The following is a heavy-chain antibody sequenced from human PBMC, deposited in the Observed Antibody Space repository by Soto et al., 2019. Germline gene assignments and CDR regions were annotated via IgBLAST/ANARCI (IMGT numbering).Heavy chain of an antibody. Sequence: QDQLVQSGAEVKKPGSSVKVSCKASGDTFSFYTINWVRQAPGLGLEWMGRINPILSMSNYAQKFQGRVTITADKSTSTAYMELSSLRSDDTAMYYCATNYGSGYRAFDYWGQGALVTVSS. D-gene: IGHD3-10*01. CDR3: ATNYGSGYRAFDY. CDR1: GDTFSFYT. CDR2: INPILSMS. J-gene: IGHJ4*02. V-gene: IGHV1-69*02.